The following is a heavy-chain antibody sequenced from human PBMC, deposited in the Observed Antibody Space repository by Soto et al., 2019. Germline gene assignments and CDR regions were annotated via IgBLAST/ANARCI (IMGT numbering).Heavy chain of an antibody. CDR3: ARDELERRHYGDYERYYYYYGMDV. D-gene: IGHD4-17*01. V-gene: IGHV1-69*12. CDR2: IIPIFGTA. CDR1: GGTFSSYA. Sequence: QVQLVQSGAEVKKPGSSVKVSCKASGGTFSSYAISWVRQAPGQGLEWMGGIIPIFGTANYAQKFQGRVTITADESTSTAYMELSSLRSEDTAVYYCARDELERRHYGDYERYYYYYGMDVWGQGTTVTVSS. J-gene: IGHJ6*02.